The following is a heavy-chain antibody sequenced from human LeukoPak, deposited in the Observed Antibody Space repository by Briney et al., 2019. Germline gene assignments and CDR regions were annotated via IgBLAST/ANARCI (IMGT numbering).Heavy chain of an antibody. V-gene: IGHV4-30-4*01. CDR1: GGSIRSGDYY. D-gene: IGHD1-26*01. Sequence: SETLSLTCTVSGGSIRSGDYYWSWIRQPPGKGLEWIGYIYYSGSTYYNPSLKSRVTISVDTSKNQFSLKLSSVTAADTAVYYCAREATDKYYYYGMDVWGQGTTVTVSS. CDR2: IYYSGST. J-gene: IGHJ6*02. CDR3: AREATDKYYYYGMDV.